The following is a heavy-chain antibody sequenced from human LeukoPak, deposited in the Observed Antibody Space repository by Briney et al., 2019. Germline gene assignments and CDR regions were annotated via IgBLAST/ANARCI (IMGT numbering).Heavy chain of an antibody. CDR2: IYYSGST. D-gene: IGHD2-15*01. Sequence: GLEWLGYIYYSGSTTYNPSLKSRVTISVDTSKNQFSLKLSSVTAADTAVYYCARGRLQLTYWGQGTLVPVSS. J-gene: IGHJ4*02. V-gene: IGHV4-59*01. CDR3: ARGRLQLTY.